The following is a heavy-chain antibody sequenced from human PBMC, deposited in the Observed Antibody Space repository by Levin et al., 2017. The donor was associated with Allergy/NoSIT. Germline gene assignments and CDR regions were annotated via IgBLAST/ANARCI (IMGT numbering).Heavy chain of an antibody. CDR1: GFTFSSYT. V-gene: IGHV3-23*01. Sequence: GESLKISCAASGFTFSSYTMSWVRQAPGKGLEWVSAISGSGGSTYYADSVKGRFTISRDNSKNTLYLQMNSLRAEDTAVYYCAKDAVSAFDPWGQGTLVTVSS. J-gene: IGHJ5*02. CDR2: ISGSGGST. D-gene: IGHD4-23*01. CDR3: AKDAVSAFDP.